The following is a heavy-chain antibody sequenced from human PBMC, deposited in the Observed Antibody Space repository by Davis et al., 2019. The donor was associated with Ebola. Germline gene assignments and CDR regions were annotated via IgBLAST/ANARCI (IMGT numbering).Heavy chain of an antibody. CDR3: ARSTIFGVVNYWYFDL. Sequence: PSETLSLTCTVSGGSISSSSYYWGWIRQPPGKGLEWIGSIYYSGSTYYNPSLKSRVTISVDTSKNQFSLKLSSVTAADTAVYYCARSTIFGVVNYWYFDLWGRGTLVTVSS. CDR2: IYYSGST. V-gene: IGHV4-39*07. CDR1: GGSISSSSYY. D-gene: IGHD3-3*01. J-gene: IGHJ2*01.